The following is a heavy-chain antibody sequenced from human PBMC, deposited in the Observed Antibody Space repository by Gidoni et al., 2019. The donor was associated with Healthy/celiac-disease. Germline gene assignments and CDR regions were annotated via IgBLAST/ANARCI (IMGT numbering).Heavy chain of an antibody. CDR1: GLTSSSYS. CDR3: AREIQLWSPALDY. J-gene: IGHJ4*02. D-gene: IGHD5-18*01. Sequence: EVQLVEYGGGLVQTGRYLRRSCAASGLTSSSYSMNWVRQAPGQGLEWVSYISSSSSTIYYADSVKGRFTISRDNAKNSLYLQMNSLRAEDTAVYYCAREIQLWSPALDYWGQGTLVTVSS. V-gene: IGHV3-48*01. CDR2: ISSSSSTI.